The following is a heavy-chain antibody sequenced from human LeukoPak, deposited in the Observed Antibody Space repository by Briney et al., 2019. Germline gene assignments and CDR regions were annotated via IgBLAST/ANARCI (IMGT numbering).Heavy chain of an antibody. Sequence: GGSLRLSCAASGFTFSDYYMSWIRQAPGKGLEWVSYISSSGSTIYYADSVKGRFTISRDNAKNSLYLQMNSLRAEDTAVYYCAKDRRVAANTFDYWGQGTLVTVSS. D-gene: IGHD2-15*01. CDR3: AKDRRVAANTFDY. CDR2: ISSSGSTI. CDR1: GFTFSDYY. V-gene: IGHV3-11*04. J-gene: IGHJ4*02.